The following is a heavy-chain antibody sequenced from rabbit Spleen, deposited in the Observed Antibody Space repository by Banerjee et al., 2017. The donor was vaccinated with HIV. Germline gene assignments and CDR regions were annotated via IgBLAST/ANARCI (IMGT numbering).Heavy chain of an antibody. CDR2: IDTGSGTT. CDR3: ARDLTDVIGWNFGW. D-gene: IGHD1-1*01. Sequence: QEQLVEYGGDLVQPEGSLTLTCKASGFDFSSSYWMNWVRQAPGKGLEWIGCIDTGSGTTYYASWAKGRFAISKTSSTTVTLQMTRLTAADTATYFCARDLTDVIGWNFGWWGPGTLVTVS. V-gene: IGHV1S45*01. J-gene: IGHJ4*01. CDR1: GFDFSSSYW.